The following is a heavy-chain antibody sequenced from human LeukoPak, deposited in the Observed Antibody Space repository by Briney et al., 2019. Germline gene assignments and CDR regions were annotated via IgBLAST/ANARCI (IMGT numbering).Heavy chain of an antibody. CDR3: ARRKYSSSWYGLMPFDY. J-gene: IGHJ4*02. Sequence: SETLSLTCTASGGSISSSSYYWGWIRQPPGKGLEWIGSIYYSGSTYYNPSLKSRVTISVDTSKNQFSLKLSSVTAADTAVYYCARRKYSSSWYGLMPFDYWGQGTLVTVSS. CDR2: IYYSGST. CDR1: GGSISSSSYY. D-gene: IGHD6-13*01. V-gene: IGHV4-39*01.